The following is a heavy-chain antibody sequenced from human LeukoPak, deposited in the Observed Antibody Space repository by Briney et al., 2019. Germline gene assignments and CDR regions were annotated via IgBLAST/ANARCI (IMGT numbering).Heavy chain of an antibody. V-gene: IGHV4-59*01. CDR1: GASISGSY. J-gene: IGHJ5*02. CDR3: ARYSTYCASTSCYQFDL. Sequence: SETLSLTCTVSGASISGSYWSWIRQSPGKGLDWIGYIGNTGATNYSPSHNSRVAISVDTSKNQVSLNLNSVTAADTAVYYCARYSTYCASTSCYQFDLWGQGTLVTVSS. D-gene: IGHD2-2*01. CDR2: IGNTGAT.